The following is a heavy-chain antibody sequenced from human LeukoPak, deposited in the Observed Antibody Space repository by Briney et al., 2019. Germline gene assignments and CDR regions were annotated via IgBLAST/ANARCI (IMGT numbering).Heavy chain of an antibody. CDR3: TRDRSSSWRDYFDY. V-gene: IGHV1-69*01. D-gene: IGHD6-13*01. J-gene: IGHJ4*02. CDR2: IIPIFGTA. CDR1: GGTFSSYA. Sequence: GASVKVSCKASGGTFSSYAISWVRQAPGQGLEWMGGIIPIFGTANYAQKFQGRVTITADESTSTAYMELSSLKTEDTAVYYCTRDRSSSWRDYFDYWGQGTLVTVSS.